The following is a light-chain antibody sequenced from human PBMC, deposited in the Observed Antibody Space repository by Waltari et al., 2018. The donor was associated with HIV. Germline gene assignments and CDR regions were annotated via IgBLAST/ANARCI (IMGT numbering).Light chain of an antibody. CDR2: EVI. CDR1: SSDVGAYNL. CDR3: CSYSGTGVV. V-gene: IGLV2-23*02. Sequence: QSALTQPASVSGSPGQSITISCTGTSSDVGAYNLVSWYQKYPGKAPKLMIFEVIKRPSCVSDRFSGSRSGNTASLTISGLQTEDEGDYYCCSYSGTGVVFGGGTKVTVL. J-gene: IGLJ2*01.